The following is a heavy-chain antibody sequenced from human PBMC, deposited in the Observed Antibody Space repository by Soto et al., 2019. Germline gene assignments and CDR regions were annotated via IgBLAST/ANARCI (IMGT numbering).Heavy chain of an antibody. V-gene: IGHV3-23*01. D-gene: IGHD3-22*01. CDR1: GFTFSSYA. Sequence: PGGSLRLSCAASGFTFSSYAMSWVRQAPGKGLEWVSAISGSGGSTYYADSVKGRFTISRDNSKNTLYLQMNSLRAEDTAVYYCAKDRAQYYYDSSGPRVGAFDIWGQGTMVTVSS. J-gene: IGHJ3*02. CDR2: ISGSGGST. CDR3: AKDRAQYYYDSSGPRVGAFDI.